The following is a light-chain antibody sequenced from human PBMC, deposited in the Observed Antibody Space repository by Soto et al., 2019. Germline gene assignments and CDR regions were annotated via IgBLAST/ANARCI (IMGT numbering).Light chain of an antibody. V-gene: IGLV2-14*01. CDR1: SSDIGGYNF. Sequence: QSVLTQPASVSGSPGQSITISCTGTSSDIGGYNFVSWYHQHPGKAPKLMTYEVSNRPSGVSDRFSGSKSGNTASLTISGLQAEDEADYYCSSFRSGTTLFGTGTKLTVL. CDR2: EVS. J-gene: IGLJ1*01. CDR3: SSFRSGTTL.